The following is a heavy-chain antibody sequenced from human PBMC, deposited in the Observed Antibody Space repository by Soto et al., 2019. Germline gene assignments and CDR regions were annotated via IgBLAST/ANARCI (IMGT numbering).Heavy chain of an antibody. J-gene: IGHJ3*02. CDR3: ARSGEDDSSGYYYGFYAFDI. D-gene: IGHD3-22*01. Sequence: GESLKISCKGSGYSFTSYWIGWVRQMPGKGLEWMGIIYPGDSDTRYSPSFQGQVTISADKSISTAYLQWSSLKASDTAMYYCARSGEDDSSGYYYGFYAFDIWGQGTMVTVSS. CDR2: IYPGDSDT. CDR1: GYSFTSYW. V-gene: IGHV5-51*01.